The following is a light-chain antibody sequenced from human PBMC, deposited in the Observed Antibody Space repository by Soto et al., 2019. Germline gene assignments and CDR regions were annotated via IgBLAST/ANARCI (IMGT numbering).Light chain of an antibody. V-gene: IGKV2-28*01. J-gene: IGKJ4*01. CDR3: MQALQTPLT. Sequence: DIVMTQSPLSLPVTPGEPASISCRSSQTLLYRNGNNYLDWYLQKPGQSPQLLIYLASNWASGVPDRFSGSGSGTDFTLTISRVEAEDVGVYYCMQALQTPLTFGGGTKVEIK. CDR2: LAS. CDR1: QTLLYRNGNNY.